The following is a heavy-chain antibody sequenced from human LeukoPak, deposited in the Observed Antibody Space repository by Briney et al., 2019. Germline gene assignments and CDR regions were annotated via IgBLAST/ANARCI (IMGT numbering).Heavy chain of an antibody. J-gene: IGHJ5*02. CDR3: ARGSLSGSWRAGRQSHWFDP. V-gene: IGHV4-34*01. Sequence: SETLSLTCAVYGGSFSGYYWSWIRQPPGKGLEWIGEINHSGSTNYNPSLKSRVTISVDTSKNQFSLKLSSVTAADTAVYYCARGSLSGSWRAGRQSHWFDPWGRGPRVTVSS. CDR2: INHSGST. CDR1: GGSFSGYY. D-gene: IGHD3-10*01.